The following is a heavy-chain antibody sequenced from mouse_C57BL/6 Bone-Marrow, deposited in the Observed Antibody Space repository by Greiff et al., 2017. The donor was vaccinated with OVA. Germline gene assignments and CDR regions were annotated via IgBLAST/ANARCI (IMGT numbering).Heavy chain of an antibody. D-gene: IGHD1-1*01. J-gene: IGHJ4*01. CDR3: ARPFITTVVEDCAMDY. CDR1: GFSLTSYG. V-gene: IGHV2-2*01. Sequence: VQLQQSGPGLVQPSQSLSITCTVSGFSLTSYGVHWVRQSPGKGLEWLGVIWSGGSTDYNAAFISRLSISKDNSKSQVFFKMNSLQADDTAIYYCARPFITTVVEDCAMDYWGQGTSVTVSS. CDR2: IWSGGST.